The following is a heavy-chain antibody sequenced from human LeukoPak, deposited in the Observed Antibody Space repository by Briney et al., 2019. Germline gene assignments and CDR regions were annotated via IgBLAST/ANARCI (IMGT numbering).Heavy chain of an antibody. D-gene: IGHD1/OR15-1a*01. CDR2: INLDGSEK. CDR1: GFTFSSYW. V-gene: IGHV3-7*01. CDR3: AREGTRGFFDS. J-gene: IGHJ4*02. Sequence: GGSLRLSCAASGFTFSSYWMSWVRQAPGKGLEWVADINLDGSEKYYVDSVKGRFTISRDNAKNSLNLHMNSLRAEDTAVYYCAREGTRGFFDSWGQGTLVTVSP.